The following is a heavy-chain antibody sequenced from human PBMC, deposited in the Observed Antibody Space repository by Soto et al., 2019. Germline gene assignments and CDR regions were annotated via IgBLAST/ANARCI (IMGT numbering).Heavy chain of an antibody. V-gene: IGHV1-69*02. CDR1: GGTFSSYT. D-gene: IGHD2-2*01. Sequence: SVKVSCKASGGTFSSYTISWVRQAPGQGLEWMGRIIPILGIANYAQKFQGRVTITADKSTSTAYMELSSLRSEDTAVYYCARGYCSSTSCRAWLDVWGKGTTVTVSS. J-gene: IGHJ6*04. CDR2: IIPILGIA. CDR3: ARGYCSSTSCRAWLDV.